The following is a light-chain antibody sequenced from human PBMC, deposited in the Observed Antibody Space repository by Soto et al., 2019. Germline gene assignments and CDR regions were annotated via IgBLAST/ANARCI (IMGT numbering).Light chain of an antibody. V-gene: IGKV3-20*01. CDR1: PSVSSCY. J-gene: IGKJ4*01. CDR3: QQYGSSPLT. CDR2: GAS. Sequence: EIVLTQSPGTLSLSPGERATLSCRASPSVSSCYLAWYQQKPGQAPRLLIYGASSWATGIPDRFSGSGYGTDFTLTISRLEPEDFAVYYCQQYGSSPLTFGLGTKVEIK.